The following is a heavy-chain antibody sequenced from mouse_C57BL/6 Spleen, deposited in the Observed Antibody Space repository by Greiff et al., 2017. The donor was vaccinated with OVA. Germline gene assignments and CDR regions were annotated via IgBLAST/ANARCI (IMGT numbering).Heavy chain of an antibody. CDR1: GYTFTSYW. Sequence: QVQLQQPGAELVKPGASVKLSCKASGYTFTSYWMQWVKQRPGQGLEWIGEIDPSDSYTNYNQKFKGKATLTVDTSSSTAYMQLSSLTSEDSAVYYCARLGSYDYDDYAMDYWGQGTSVTVSS. V-gene: IGHV1-50*01. CDR3: ARLGSYDYDDYAMDY. J-gene: IGHJ4*01. CDR2: IDPSDSYT. D-gene: IGHD2-4*01.